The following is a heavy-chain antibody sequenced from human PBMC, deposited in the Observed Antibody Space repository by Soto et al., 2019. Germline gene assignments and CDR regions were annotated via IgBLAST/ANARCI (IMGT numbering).Heavy chain of an antibody. J-gene: IGHJ6*02. CDR3: ARDPLYDSSGYYVGGGMDF. D-gene: IGHD3-22*01. CDR1: GGSNSSGGYY. V-gene: IGHV4-31*01. CDR2: IYYSGST. Sequence: LSLTCTVSGGSNSSGGYYWSWIRQHPGKGLEWIGYIYYSGSTYYNPSLKSLVTISVDTSKNQFSLKLSSVTAADTAVYYCARDPLYDSSGYYVGGGMDFWGQGTMVTVSS.